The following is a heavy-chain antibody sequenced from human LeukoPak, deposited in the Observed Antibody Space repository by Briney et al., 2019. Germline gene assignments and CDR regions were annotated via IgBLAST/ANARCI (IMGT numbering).Heavy chain of an antibody. CDR2: INHSGST. Sequence: SETLSLTCAVYGGSFSGYYWSWIRQPPGKGLEWIGEINHSGSTNYNPSLKSRVTISVDTSKNQFSLKLSSVTAADTAVYYCARQSGGLPDYWGQGTLVTVSS. CDR3: ARQSGGLPDY. CDR1: GGSFSGYY. J-gene: IGHJ4*02. V-gene: IGHV4-34*01. D-gene: IGHD5-12*01.